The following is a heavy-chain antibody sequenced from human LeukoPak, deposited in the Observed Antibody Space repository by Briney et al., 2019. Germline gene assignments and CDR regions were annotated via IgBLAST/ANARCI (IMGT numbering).Heavy chain of an antibody. Sequence: GGSLRLSCAASGFTFSSYWMHWVRQAPGKGLVWVSCINSDGNTTRYADSVKGRFTISRDNAKTTLYLQVNSLRAEDTAVYYCARDRRGRDSSGYPDYWGQGTLVTVSS. CDR2: INSDGNTT. CDR1: GFTFSSYW. CDR3: ARDRRGRDSSGYPDY. J-gene: IGHJ4*02. D-gene: IGHD3-22*01. V-gene: IGHV3-74*01.